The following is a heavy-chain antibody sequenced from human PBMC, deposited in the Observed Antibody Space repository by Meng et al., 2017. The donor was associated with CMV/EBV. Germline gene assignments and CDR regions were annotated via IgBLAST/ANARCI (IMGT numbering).Heavy chain of an antibody. Sequence: QVQLVQSGAEVKKPWASVKVFHKASGYTFTSYGISWVRQAPGQGLEWMGWISAYNGNTNYAQKLQGRVTMTTDTSTSTAYMELRSLRSDDTAVYYCARDARKSPEGSHFDYWGQGTLVTVSS. CDR2: ISAYNGNT. J-gene: IGHJ4*02. CDR3: ARDARKSPEGSHFDY. V-gene: IGHV1-18*01. CDR1: GYTFTSYG.